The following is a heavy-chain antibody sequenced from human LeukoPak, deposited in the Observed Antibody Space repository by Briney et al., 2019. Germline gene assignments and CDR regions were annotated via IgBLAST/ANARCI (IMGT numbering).Heavy chain of an antibody. Sequence: ASVKVSCKASGYSFTAFYIHWVRQARGQGLEWMGWIHPRSGETNYAQKFQGRVTTTRDKSISTAYMDLSSLGSDDTAVYYCARDGEYGTGSYYRGCFDYWGQGILVTVSS. CDR3: ARDGEYGTGSYYRGCFDY. CDR1: GYSFTAFY. D-gene: IGHD3-10*01. J-gene: IGHJ4*02. V-gene: IGHV1-2*02. CDR2: IHPRSGET.